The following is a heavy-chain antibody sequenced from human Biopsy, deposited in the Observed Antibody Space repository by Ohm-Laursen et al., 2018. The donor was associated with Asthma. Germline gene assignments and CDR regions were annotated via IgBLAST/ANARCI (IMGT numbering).Heavy chain of an antibody. D-gene: IGHD2-8*01. V-gene: IGHV3-23*01. Sequence: SLRLSCAASGFPFSNYVMSWVRQAPGKGLEWVSSITGSGGFTYYADSAKGRFTISRDNSRNTLSLQMNSVRPDDTAVYFCARERAGVLGSYNGMDVWGPGTTVSVSS. CDR3: ARERAGVLGSYNGMDV. J-gene: IGHJ6*02. CDR1: GFPFSNYV. CDR2: ITGSGGFT.